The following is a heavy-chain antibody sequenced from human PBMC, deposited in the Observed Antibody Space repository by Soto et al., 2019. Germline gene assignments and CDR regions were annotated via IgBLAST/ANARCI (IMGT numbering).Heavy chain of an antibody. Sequence: QVQLVQSGAEVKKPEASVKVSCRSSGYTFTDYYMHWVRQAPGQGLEWMGWINPKSGDTNYAQKFQGWVTMTRGTSINTAHMELSRLRSDDTAVYYCATGARSGYYTDYFDYWGQGTLVTVSS. CDR3: ATGARSGYYTDYFDY. CDR1: GYTFTDYY. D-gene: IGHD3-3*01. V-gene: IGHV1-2*04. J-gene: IGHJ4*02. CDR2: INPKSGDT.